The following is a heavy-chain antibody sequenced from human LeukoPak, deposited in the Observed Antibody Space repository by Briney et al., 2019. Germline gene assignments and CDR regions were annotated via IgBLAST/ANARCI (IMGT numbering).Heavy chain of an antibody. CDR2: ISAYNGNT. Sequence: ASVKVSCKASGYTFTSYGISWVRQAPGQGLEWMGWISAYNGNTNYAQKLQGRVTMTTDTSTSTAYMELRRLRYDDTAVYYCACVYYYDSSGYLGRGQKALVTVSS. J-gene: IGHJ4*02. D-gene: IGHD3-22*01. CDR3: ACVYYYDSSGYLG. CDR1: GYTFTSYG. V-gene: IGHV1-18*01.